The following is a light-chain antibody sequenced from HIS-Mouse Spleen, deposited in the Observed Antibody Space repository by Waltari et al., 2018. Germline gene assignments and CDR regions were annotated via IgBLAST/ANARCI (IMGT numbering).Light chain of an antibody. Sequence: DIQITQSPSTLPAAVGDRVTITCRASQSISSWLAWYQQKPGKAPKLLIYKASSLESGVPSRFSGSGSGTEFTLTISSLQPDDFATYYCQQYNSYSLTFGGGTKVEIK. J-gene: IGKJ4*01. V-gene: IGKV1-5*03. CDR2: KAS. CDR1: QSISSW. CDR3: QQYNSYSLT.